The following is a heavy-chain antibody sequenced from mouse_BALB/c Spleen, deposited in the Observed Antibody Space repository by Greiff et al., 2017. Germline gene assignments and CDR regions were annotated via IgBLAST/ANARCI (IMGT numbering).Heavy chain of an antibody. CDR1: GFTFSDYY. CDR2: ISDGGSYT. V-gene: IGHV5-4*02. J-gene: IGHJ2*01. CDR3: ARGVRLDY. D-gene: IGHD2-14*01. Sequence: EVMLVESGGGLVKPGGSLKLSCAASGFTFSDYYMYWVRQTPEKRLEWVATISDGGSYTYYPDSVKGRFTISRDNAKNNLYLQMSSLKSEDTAMYYCARGVRLDYWGQGTTLTVSS.